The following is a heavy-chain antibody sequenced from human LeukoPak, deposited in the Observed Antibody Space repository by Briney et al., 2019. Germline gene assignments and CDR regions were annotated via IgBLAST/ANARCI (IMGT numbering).Heavy chain of an antibody. J-gene: IGHJ4*02. CDR2: IYYSGST. CDR3: ARHPGWPNNWNYGGYFDY. CDR1: GASLHGHY. Sequence: NPSETLSLTCAVYGASLHGHYWSWIRQSPGKGLEWIGSIYYSGSTYYNPSLKSRVTISVDTSKNQFSLKLSSVTAADTAVYYCARHPGWPNNWNYGGYFDYWGQGTLVTVSS. D-gene: IGHD1-7*01. V-gene: IGHV4-34*01.